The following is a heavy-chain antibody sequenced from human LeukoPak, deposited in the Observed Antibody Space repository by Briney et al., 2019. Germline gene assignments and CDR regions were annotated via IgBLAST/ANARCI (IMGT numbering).Heavy chain of an antibody. J-gene: IGHJ4*01. Sequence: SVKASCKASGGTFSSYAITWARQAPGQGPEWMGGIIPIFGTPHYAQKFQGRVTIAADESTSTSYMDLSSLRSEDTAVYYCATVKIGEFHIDYWGQGTLVTVSS. D-gene: IGHD3-10*01. CDR2: IIPIFGTP. CDR1: GGTFSSYA. CDR3: ATVKIGEFHIDY. V-gene: IGHV1-69*13.